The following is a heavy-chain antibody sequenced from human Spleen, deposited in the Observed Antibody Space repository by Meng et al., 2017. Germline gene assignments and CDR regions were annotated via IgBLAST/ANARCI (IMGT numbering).Heavy chain of an antibody. CDR1: GGSFSGYY. D-gene: IGHD2-21*02. Sequence: SDTLSLTCAVYGGSFSGYYWSWIRQPPGKGLEWIGEIKHSGDTNYTPSLKSRVTISVDTSKNQFSLKLSSVTAADTAVYYCAGGAVVTLIFYHAMDVWGQGTTVTVSS. CDR2: IKHSGDT. J-gene: IGHJ6*02. V-gene: IGHV4-34*01. CDR3: AGGAVVTLIFYHAMDV.